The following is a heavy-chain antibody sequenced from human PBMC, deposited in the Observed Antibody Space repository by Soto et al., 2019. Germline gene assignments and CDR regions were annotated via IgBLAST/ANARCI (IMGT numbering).Heavy chain of an antibody. J-gene: IGHJ4*02. V-gene: IGHV1-69*01. CDR1: GGTFSSYA. CDR2: IIPIFGTA. D-gene: IGHD2-21*01. Sequence: QVQLVQSGAEVKKPGSSVKVSCKASGGTFSSYAISWVRQAPGQGFEWIGGIIPIFGTANYEQKFQGRVTITADEATSTAYMELSSLRSDDTAVYYCAREGVGWCFDYWGQATLVTVSS. CDR3: AREGVGWCFDY.